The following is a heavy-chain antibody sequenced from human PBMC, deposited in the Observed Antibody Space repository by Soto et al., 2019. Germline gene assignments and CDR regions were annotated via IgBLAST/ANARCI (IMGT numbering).Heavy chain of an antibody. CDR2: IRNKANGYTT. V-gene: IGHV3-72*01. CDR3: ASAGGPFDY. Sequence: GGSLRLSCAASGFTFNYHYMDWVRQAPGKGLEWVGRIRNKANGYTTDYAASVKGRFTISRDDSKNSVYLQLNSLRTEDAAVYYCASAGGPFDYWGPGTLVTVSS. J-gene: IGHJ4*02. D-gene: IGHD3-10*01. CDR1: GFTFNYHY.